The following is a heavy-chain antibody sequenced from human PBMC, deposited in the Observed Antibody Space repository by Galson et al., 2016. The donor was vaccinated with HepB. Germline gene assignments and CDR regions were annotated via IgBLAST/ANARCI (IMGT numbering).Heavy chain of an antibody. CDR2: INTGTGDT. CDR1: GYTFTNYP. V-gene: IGHV1-3*04. Sequence: SVKVSCKASGYTFTNYPINWVRQAPGQRLEWMGWINTGTGDTKYSQSFQGRSTFTRDTSASTAYMERNSLRSEDTTVYYCVRDPVSGWAPVDYWGQGTLVTVSS. J-gene: IGHJ4*02. D-gene: IGHD6-19*01. CDR3: VRDPVSGWAPVDY.